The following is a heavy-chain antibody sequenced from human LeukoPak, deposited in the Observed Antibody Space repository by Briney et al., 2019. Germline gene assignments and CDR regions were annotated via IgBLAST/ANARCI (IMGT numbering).Heavy chain of an antibody. CDR1: GFTFSSYG. V-gene: IGHV3-30*02. D-gene: IGHD6-13*01. CDR3: ARMQQLVDFVDY. J-gene: IGHJ4*02. CDR2: IRYDGSNK. Sequence: PPGGSLRLSCAASGFTFSSYGMHWVRQAPGKGLEWVAFIRYDGSNKYYADSVKGRFTISRDNSKNTLYLQMSSLRAEDTAVYYCARMQQLVDFVDYWGQGTLVSVSS.